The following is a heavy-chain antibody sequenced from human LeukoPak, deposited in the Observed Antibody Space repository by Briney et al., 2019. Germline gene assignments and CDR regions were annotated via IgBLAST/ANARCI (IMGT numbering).Heavy chain of an antibody. D-gene: IGHD2-2*01. CDR3: TRDHRGVVVPAATSFDY. J-gene: IGHJ4*02. CDR1: GFTFGDYA. V-gene: IGHV3-49*04. Sequence: EPGGSLRLSCTASGFTFGDYAMSWVRQAPGKGLEWVGFIRSKAYGGTTEYAASVKGRFTISRDDSKSIAYLQMNSLKTEDTAVYYCTRDHRGVVVPAATSFDYWGQGTLVTVSS. CDR2: IRSKAYGGTT.